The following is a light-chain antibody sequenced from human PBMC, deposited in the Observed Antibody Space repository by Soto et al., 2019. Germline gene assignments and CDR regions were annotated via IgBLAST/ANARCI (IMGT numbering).Light chain of an antibody. CDR1: QSISSW. J-gene: IGKJ1*01. CDR3: QQYNGYPWT. CDR2: RAS. V-gene: IGKV1-5*03. Sequence: DIQMTQSPSTLSASVGDRVTITCRASQSISSWLAWYQRKPGKAPKLLIYRASILESGVPSSFSGSGSGTEFKLTISSPQPDDFATYYCQQYNGYPWTVGQGTKVEV.